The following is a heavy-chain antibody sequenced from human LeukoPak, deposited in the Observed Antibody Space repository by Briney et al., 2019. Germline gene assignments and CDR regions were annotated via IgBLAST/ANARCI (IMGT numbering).Heavy chain of an antibody. CDR3: AKTGPGIAVATTGMDV. J-gene: IGHJ6*03. V-gene: IGHV3-20*04. CDR1: GFTFDDYG. D-gene: IGHD6-19*01. CDR2: INWNGGST. Sequence: PGGSLRLSCAASGFTFDDYGMSWVRQAPGKGLEWVSGINWNGGSTGYADSVKGRFTISRDNSKNTPYLQMNSLRAEDTAVYYCAKTGPGIAVATTGMDVWGKGTTVTISS.